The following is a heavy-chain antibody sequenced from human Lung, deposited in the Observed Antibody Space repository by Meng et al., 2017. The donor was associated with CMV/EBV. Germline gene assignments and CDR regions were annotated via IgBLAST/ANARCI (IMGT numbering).Heavy chain of an antibody. CDR2: ISSSSSYI. CDR1: VFTFSSYS. CDR3: ARAYYYDSSGYYIAPNYYYYGMDV. Sequence: VFTFSSYSMNWVRQAPGKGLEWVSSISSSSSYIYYADSVKGRFTISRDNTKNSLYLQMNSLRAEDTAVYYCARAYYYDSSGYYIAPNYYYYGMDVWGQGXTVTVSS. D-gene: IGHD3-22*01. V-gene: IGHV3-21*01. J-gene: IGHJ6*02.